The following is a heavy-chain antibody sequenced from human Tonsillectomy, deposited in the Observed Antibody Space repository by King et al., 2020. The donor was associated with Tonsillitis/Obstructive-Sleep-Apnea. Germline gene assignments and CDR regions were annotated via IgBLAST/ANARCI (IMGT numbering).Heavy chain of an antibody. CDR3: AHTYQLLYRMGYFQH. D-gene: IGHD2-2*02. CDR2: IYWDDDK. V-gene: IGHV2-5*02. J-gene: IGHJ1*01. CDR1: GFSLSTSGVG. Sequence: TLKESGPTLVKPPQTLTLTCTFSGFSLSTSGVGVGWIRQPPGKALEWLALIYWDDDKRYSPSLKSRLTITKDTSKNQVVLTMTNMDPVDTATYYCAHTYQLLYRMGYFQHWGQGTLVTVSS.